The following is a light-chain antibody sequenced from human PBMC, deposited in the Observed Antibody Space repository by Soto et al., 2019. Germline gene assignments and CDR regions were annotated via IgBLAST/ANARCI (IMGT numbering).Light chain of an antibody. CDR1: HSISNW. J-gene: IGKJ1*01. CDR3: HQYDNYPRT. CDR2: SAS. V-gene: IGKV1-5*03. Sequence: DIEMTQSPSTLSSSVGDRVTLTCRASHSISNWLAWYQQKPGQAPKLLIYSASNRDGGVPSRFSGSGSGTEFTLTISSLHPDDVASYYCHQYDNYPRTFGQGTKVDIK.